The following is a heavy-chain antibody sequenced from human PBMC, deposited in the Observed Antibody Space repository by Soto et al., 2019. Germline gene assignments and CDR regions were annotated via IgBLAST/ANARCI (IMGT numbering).Heavy chain of an antibody. CDR2: FDPEDGET. D-gene: IGHD4-17*01. V-gene: IGHV1-24*01. CDR1: GYTLTELS. CDR3: ATHLMGDYFGGVSDY. Sequence: ASVKVSCKVSGYTLTELSMHWVRQAPGKGLEWMGGFDPEDGETIYAQKFQGRVTMTEDTSTDTAYMELSSLRSEDTAVYYCATHLMGDYFGGVSDYWGQGTLVTVSS. J-gene: IGHJ4*02.